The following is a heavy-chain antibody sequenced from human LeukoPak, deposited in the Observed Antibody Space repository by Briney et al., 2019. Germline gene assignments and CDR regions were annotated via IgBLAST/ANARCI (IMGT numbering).Heavy chain of an antibody. J-gene: IGHJ4*02. V-gene: IGHV4-34*01. CDR2: INHSGST. CDR3: ARHYSDYGYYFDY. Sequence: SETLSLTCAVYGGSFSGYYWSWIRQPPGKGLEWIGEINHSGSTNYNPSLKSRVTISVDTSKNQFSLKLSSVTAADTAVYYCARHYSDYGYYFDYWGQGTLVTVSS. D-gene: IGHD4-17*01. CDR1: GGSFSGYY.